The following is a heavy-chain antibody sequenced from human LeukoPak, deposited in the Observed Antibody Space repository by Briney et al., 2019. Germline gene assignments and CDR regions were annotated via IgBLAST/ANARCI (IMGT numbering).Heavy chain of an antibody. V-gene: IGHV3-21*01. CDR2: ISSSSSYI. J-gene: IGHJ4*02. Sequence: PGGSLRLSCAASGFTFSSYSMNWVRQAPGKGLEWVSSISSSSSYIYYADSVKGRFTISRDSAKNSLYLQMNSLRAEDTAVYYCARGIAAAGTPGYWGQGTLVTVSS. CDR3: ARGIAAAGTPGY. CDR1: GFTFSSYS. D-gene: IGHD6-13*01.